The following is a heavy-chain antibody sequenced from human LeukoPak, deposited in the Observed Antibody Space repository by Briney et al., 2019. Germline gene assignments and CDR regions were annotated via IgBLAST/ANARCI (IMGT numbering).Heavy chain of an antibody. V-gene: IGHV4-39*07. D-gene: IGHD4-11*01. J-gene: IGHJ5*02. CDR1: GGSISSSRSY. CDR2: IYYNGDT. CDR3: SREGYSCPNWFDT. Sequence: SETLSLTCTVSGGSISSSRSYWGWIRQTPGKGLEWVGSIYYNGDTYYNPSFKSRVSMSVDTAKNQISLILTSATAADTAVYYCSREGYSCPNWFDTWGQGTLVTVSS.